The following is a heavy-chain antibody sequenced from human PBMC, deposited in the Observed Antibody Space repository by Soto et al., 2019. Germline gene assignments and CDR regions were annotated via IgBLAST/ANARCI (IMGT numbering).Heavy chain of an antibody. J-gene: IGHJ5*02. D-gene: IGHD3-16*01. CDR3: ARGGRFFDA. V-gene: IGHV3-48*03. Sequence: PXGSLRVTCAASGFTFGSYYMNWVRQAPGKGLEWLSYISGSGSPIYYADSVKGRFTISRDSAKNSMYLQMNSLRAEDTAVYFCARGGRFFDAWGKGTLVTVSS. CDR1: GFTFGSYY. CDR2: ISGSGSPI.